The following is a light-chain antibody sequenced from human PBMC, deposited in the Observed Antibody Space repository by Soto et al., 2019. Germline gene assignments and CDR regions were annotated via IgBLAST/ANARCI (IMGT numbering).Light chain of an antibody. CDR1: QSVSSN. V-gene: IGKV3-15*01. J-gene: IGKJ2*01. CDR3: QQHNYWPS. Sequence: EIVMTQSPATLSVSPGERATISCRASQSVSSNLAWYQQKPGQAPRLLLYGASTRATGIPGRFSGSGSGTEFTLTITSLQSEDFAVYYCQQHNYWPSFGQGTKVDI. CDR2: GAS.